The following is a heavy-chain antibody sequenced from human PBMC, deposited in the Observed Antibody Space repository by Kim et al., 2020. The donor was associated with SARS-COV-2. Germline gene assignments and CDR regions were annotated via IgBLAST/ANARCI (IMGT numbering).Heavy chain of an antibody. CDR1: GFTFSSYG. D-gene: IGHD6-13*01. V-gene: IGHV3-33*01. Sequence: GGSLRLSCAASGFTFSSYGMHWVRQAPGKGLEWVAVIWYDGSNKCYADSVKGRFTISRDNSKNTLYLQMNSLRAEDTAVYYCARDEGSWRGVELGDYFDYWGQGTLVTVSS. CDR2: IWYDGSNK. CDR3: ARDEGSWRGVELGDYFDY. J-gene: IGHJ4*02.